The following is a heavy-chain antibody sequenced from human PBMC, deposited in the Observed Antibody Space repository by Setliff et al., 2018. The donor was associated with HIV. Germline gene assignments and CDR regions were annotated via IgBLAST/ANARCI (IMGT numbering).Heavy chain of an antibody. CDR1: GGSISPTNYC. V-gene: IGHV4-39*02. Sequence: LSLTCIVSGGSISPTNYCWGWIRQTPGQGLEWIGTVCYSGGTYYNPSLMGRVTISIDTSNNQISLRLSSVTAADTAMYYCVRDDYGYNGKGFDYWGPGTLVTVSS. CDR2: VCYSGGT. CDR3: VRDDYGYNGKGFDY. D-gene: IGHD4-17*01. J-gene: IGHJ4*02.